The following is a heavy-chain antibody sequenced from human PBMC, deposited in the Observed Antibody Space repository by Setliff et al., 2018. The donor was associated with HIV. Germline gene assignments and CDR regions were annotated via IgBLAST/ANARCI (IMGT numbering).Heavy chain of an antibody. D-gene: IGHD4-4*01. CDR1: DGSISSSVYY. V-gene: IGHV4-31*03. Sequence: SETLSLTCTVSDGSISSSVYYWSWIRQHPGKGLEWIGYIYYSGSTYYNPSLKSRVTMSVDTSKNQFSLKLSSVTAADTAVYYCASMYSNYGRYYYYYMDVWGKGATVTSP. CDR2: IYYSGST. CDR3: ASMYSNYGRYYYYYMDV. J-gene: IGHJ6*03.